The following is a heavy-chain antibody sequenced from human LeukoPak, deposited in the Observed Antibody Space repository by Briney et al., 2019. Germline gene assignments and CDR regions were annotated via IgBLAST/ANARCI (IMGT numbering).Heavy chain of an antibody. CDR2: ISYSGATT. V-gene: IGHV3-23*01. CDR1: GFTFSTYG. D-gene: IGHD3-10*01. CDR3: AKAHVPTMIRGVVSSD. J-gene: IGHJ4*02. Sequence: GGSLRLSCAASGFTFSTYGMSWVRQAPGKGLEWVSAISYSGATTYYADSVKGRFTISRDNSKDTLFLQMNSLRAEDTALYYCAKAHVPTMIRGVVSSDWGQGTLVTVSS.